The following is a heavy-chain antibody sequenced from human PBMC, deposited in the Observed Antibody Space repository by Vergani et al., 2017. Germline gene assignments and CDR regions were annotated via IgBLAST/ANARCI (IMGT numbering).Heavy chain of an antibody. CDR3: AKDHYDFWSGYPNLSPFDL. CDR1: GFTVSSNY. CDR2: ISWNSGSI. V-gene: IGHV3-9*01. J-gene: IGHJ2*01. D-gene: IGHD3-3*01. Sequence: EVQLVESGGGLVQPGGSLRLSCAASGFTVSSNYMSWVRQAPGKGLEWVSGISWNSGSIGYADSVKGRFTISRDNAKNSLYLQMNSLRAEDTALYYCAKDHYDFWSGYPNLSPFDLWGRGTLVTVSS.